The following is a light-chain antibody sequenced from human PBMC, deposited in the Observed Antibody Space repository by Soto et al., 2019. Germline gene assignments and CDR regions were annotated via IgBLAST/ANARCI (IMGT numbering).Light chain of an antibody. Sequence: EIVLTQSPGTLSLSPGERATLSCRASQSVGNNYLAWYQQKPGQAPRLLIYDASSRATGIPDRFSASGSGTDFTLTISGLEPEDFAVYYCQQCGDSPLTFGGGTKVEIK. CDR2: DAS. CDR3: QQCGDSPLT. V-gene: IGKV3-20*01. CDR1: QSVGNNY. J-gene: IGKJ4*01.